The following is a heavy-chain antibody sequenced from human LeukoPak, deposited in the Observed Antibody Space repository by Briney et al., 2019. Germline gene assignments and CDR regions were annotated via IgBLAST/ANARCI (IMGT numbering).Heavy chain of an antibody. D-gene: IGHD3-10*01. V-gene: IGHV3-48*01. CDR3: ARDSYGSADY. J-gene: IGHJ4*02. CDR1: GFTFSSYV. CDR2: ISSSSTTI. Sequence: GGSLGLSCAASGFTFSSYVMHWVRQAPGKGLEWVSYISSSSTTIYYADSVKGRFTISRDNAKNSLYLQMNSLRVEDTAVYYCARDSYGSADYWGQGTLVTVSS.